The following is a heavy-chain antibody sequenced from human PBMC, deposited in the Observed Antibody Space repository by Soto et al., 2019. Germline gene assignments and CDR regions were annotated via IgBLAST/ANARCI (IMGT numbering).Heavy chain of an antibody. V-gene: IGHV3-23*01. D-gene: IGHD1-26*01. CDR2: ISGSGGST. CDR1: GFTFSSYA. Sequence: GSLRLSCAASGFTFSSYAMSWVRQAPGKGLEWVSAISGSGGSTYYADSVKGRFTISRDNSKNTLYLQMNSLRAEDTAVYYCAKVSGSYFHYYYGMDVWGQGTTVTVSS. J-gene: IGHJ6*02. CDR3: AKVSGSYFHYYYGMDV.